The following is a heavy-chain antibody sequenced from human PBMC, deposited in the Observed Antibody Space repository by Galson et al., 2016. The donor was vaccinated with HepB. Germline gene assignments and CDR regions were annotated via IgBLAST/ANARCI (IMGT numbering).Heavy chain of an antibody. CDR1: GGSINNYY. Sequence: ETLSLTCTVSGGSINNYYWNWIRQPPGKGLEWIRYIFYSGSTDYNPSLKSRVTISIDTSKNQFSLKLSSVTAADTAMYYCARLPYSGGYNWFDPWGRGTLVTVSS. D-gene: IGHD1-26*01. J-gene: IGHJ5*02. CDR3: ARLPYSGGYNWFDP. CDR2: IFYSGST. V-gene: IGHV4-59*08.